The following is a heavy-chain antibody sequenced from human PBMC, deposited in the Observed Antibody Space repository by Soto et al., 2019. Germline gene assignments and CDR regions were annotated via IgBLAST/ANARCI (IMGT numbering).Heavy chain of an antibody. CDR2: FDPEDGET. CDR3: ATAVVAATYNWFDP. CDR1: GYTLTELS. Sequence: ASVKVSCKVSGYTLTELSMHWVRQAPGKGLEWMGGFDPEDGETIYAQKFQGRVTMTEDTSTDTAYMELSSLRSEDTAVYYCATAVVAATYNWFDPWGQGTLVTVSS. V-gene: IGHV1-24*01. J-gene: IGHJ5*02. D-gene: IGHD2-15*01.